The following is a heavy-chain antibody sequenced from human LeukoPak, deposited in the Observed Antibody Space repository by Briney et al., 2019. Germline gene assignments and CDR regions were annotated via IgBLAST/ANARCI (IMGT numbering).Heavy chain of an antibody. J-gene: IGHJ4*02. CDR1: GFTFSSYA. V-gene: IGHV3-30-3*01. D-gene: IGHD3/OR15-3a*01. CDR2: ISYDGSNK. CDR3: ARDQGTGVNFDY. Sequence: GGSLRLSCAASGFTFSSYAMHWVRQAPGKGLEWVAVISYDGSNKYYADSVKGRFTISRDNSKNTPYLQMNSLRAEDTAVYYCARDQGTGVNFDYWGQGTLVTVSS.